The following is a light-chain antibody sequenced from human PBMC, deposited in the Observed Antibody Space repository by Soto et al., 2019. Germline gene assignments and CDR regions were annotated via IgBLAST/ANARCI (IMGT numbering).Light chain of an antibody. CDR1: SSDIGGYNY. V-gene: IGLV2-11*01. CDR3: CSYAGSYTWV. CDR2: DVS. Sequence: QSALTQPASVSGSPGQSITISCTGTSSDIGGYNYVSWYQQHPGKAPKLVIYDVSKRPSGVPDRFSGSKSGNTASLTISGLQAEDEADYYCCSYAGSYTWVFGGGTKVTVL. J-gene: IGLJ3*02.